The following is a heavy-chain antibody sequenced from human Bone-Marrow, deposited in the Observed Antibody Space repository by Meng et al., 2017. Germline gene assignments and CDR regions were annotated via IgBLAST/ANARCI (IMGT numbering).Heavy chain of an antibody. CDR1: GFPLGFHD. J-gene: IGHJ4*02. Sequence: QVRGVGSGGGGVTPGASVRLSCADSGFPLGFHDIYWVRQAPGKGLEWVAGISYDGFNKFYADSVKGRFTISRDKSQTSVDLQMNSLRPEDSAVYYCARRAVPDIWGQGALVTVSS. CDR2: ISYDGFNK. CDR3: ARRAVPDI. D-gene: IGHD6-19*01. V-gene: IGHV3-30*01.